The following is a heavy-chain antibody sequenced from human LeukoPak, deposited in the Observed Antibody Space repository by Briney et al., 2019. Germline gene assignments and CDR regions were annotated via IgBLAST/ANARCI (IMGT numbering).Heavy chain of an antibody. CDR3: ARDGVGATWAYYFDY. CDR2: IYYSGST. Sequence: PSETLSLTCTVSGGSISSYFWSWIRQPPGKGLEWIGYIYYSGSTNYNPSLKSRVTISVDTSKNQFSLKLSSVTAADTAVYYCARDGVGATWAYYFDYWGQGTLVTVSS. V-gene: IGHV4-59*01. J-gene: IGHJ4*02. CDR1: GGSISSYF. D-gene: IGHD1-26*01.